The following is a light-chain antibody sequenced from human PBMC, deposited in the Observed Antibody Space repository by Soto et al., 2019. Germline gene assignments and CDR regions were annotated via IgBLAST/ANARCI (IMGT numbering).Light chain of an antibody. J-gene: IGKJ1*01. CDR2: GAS. V-gene: IGKV3-15*01. CDR1: QSVDSN. CDR3: QQYNNWPPT. Sequence: EIVLTQSPGTLSLSPVEGATLSCRASQSVDSNYLAWYQQKPGQAPRLLIYGASTRATGIPARFSGSGSGTEFTLTISSLQSEDFAVYYCQQYNNWPPTFGQGTKVDIK.